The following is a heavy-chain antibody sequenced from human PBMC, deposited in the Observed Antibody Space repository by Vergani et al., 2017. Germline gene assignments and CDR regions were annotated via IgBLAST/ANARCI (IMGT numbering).Heavy chain of an antibody. J-gene: IGHJ3*02. Sequence: EVQLVESGGGLVQPGGSVKVSCAASGITFSGSAMHWVRQSSGKGLEWVGRIRNKANNYATAYAAAVKGRFTISRYDAKNTTYLKMNSLKTEDTAVYYCTRIGYCSRVRCLEAFDSWSQGTTVTASS. CDR1: GITFSGSA. CDR2: IRNKANNYAT. D-gene: IGHD2-2*01. V-gene: IGHV3-73*02. CDR3: TRIGYCSRVRCLEAFDS.